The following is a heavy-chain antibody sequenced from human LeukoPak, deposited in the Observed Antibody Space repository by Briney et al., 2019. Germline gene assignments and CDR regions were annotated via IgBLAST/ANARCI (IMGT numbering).Heavy chain of an antibody. D-gene: IGHD3-10*01. CDR2: IYYSGST. J-gene: IGHJ4*02. CDR1: GGSISNYY. CDR3: ARRAYGSGSFNRYYFDY. Sequence: SETLSLTCTVSGGSISNYYWSWIRQPPGKGLEWIGYIYYSGSTNYNPSLKSRVTISVDTSKNQFSLRLNSVTAADTAVYYCARRAYGSGSFNRYYFDYWGQGTLVAVSS. V-gene: IGHV4-59*08.